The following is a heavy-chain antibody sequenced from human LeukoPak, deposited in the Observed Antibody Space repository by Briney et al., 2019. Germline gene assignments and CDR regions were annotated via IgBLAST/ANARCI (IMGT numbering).Heavy chain of an antibody. CDR1: GGSFSGYY. CDR2: INHSGST. Sequence: SETLSRTCAVYGGSFSGYYWSWIRQPPGKGLEWIGEINHSGSTNYNPSLKSRVTISVDTSKNQFSLNLSSATATDTAVYYCARRRVLDYWGQGTLVTVSS. D-gene: IGHD3-10*01. J-gene: IGHJ4*02. CDR3: ARRRVLDY. V-gene: IGHV4-34*01.